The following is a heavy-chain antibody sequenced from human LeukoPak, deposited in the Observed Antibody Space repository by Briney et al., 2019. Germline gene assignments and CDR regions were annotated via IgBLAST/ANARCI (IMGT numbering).Heavy chain of an antibody. Sequence: TGGSLRLSCAASGFTFSSYSMNRVRQAPGKGLEWVSYISSSSSTIYYADSVKGRFTISRDNAKNSLYLQVNSLRAEDTAVYYCARRSDYDAFDIWGQGTMVTVSS. J-gene: IGHJ3*02. CDR1: GFTFSSYS. CDR2: ISSSSSTI. V-gene: IGHV3-48*04. CDR3: ARRSDYDAFDI. D-gene: IGHD3-16*01.